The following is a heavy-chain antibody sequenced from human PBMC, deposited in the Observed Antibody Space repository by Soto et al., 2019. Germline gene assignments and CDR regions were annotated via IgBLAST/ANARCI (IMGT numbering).Heavy chain of an antibody. J-gene: IGHJ6*02. CDR2: INPSGGST. CDR1: GYTFTSYY. Sequence: ASARVSCKASGYTFTSYYMHCVRQAPGQGLEWMGIINPSGGSTSYAQKFQGRVTMTRDTSTSTVYMELSSLRSEDTAVYYCAREAGVITMIVVVKFGMDVWGQGTTVTVSS. V-gene: IGHV1-46*01. CDR3: AREAGVITMIVVVKFGMDV. D-gene: IGHD3-22*01.